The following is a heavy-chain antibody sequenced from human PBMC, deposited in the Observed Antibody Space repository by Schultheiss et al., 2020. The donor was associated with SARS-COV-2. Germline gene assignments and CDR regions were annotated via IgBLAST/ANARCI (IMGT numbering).Heavy chain of an antibody. CDR1: GGSISSGGYY. J-gene: IGHJ4*02. D-gene: IGHD2-15*01. V-gene: IGHV4-31*03. CDR3: ASRVVVAAGLIDN. CDR2: IHYSGST. Sequence: SQTLSLTCPVSGGSISSGGYYWMWIRQHPGKGLEYIGYIHYSGSTSYNPSLKSRVSISRDTSTNQFSLRLTSVTAADTAVYYCASRVVVAAGLIDNWGQGSRVTVSS.